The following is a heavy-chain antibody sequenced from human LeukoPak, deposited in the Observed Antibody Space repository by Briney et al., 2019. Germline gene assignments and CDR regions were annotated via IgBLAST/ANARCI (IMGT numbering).Heavy chain of an antibody. CDR1: GFTFSNYW. CDR2: IKEDGSDK. J-gene: IGHJ4*02. CDR3: AKDRTRQAC. V-gene: IGHV3-7*03. D-gene: IGHD3-3*01. Sequence: GGSLRLSCVASGFTFSNYWMSWVRQTPGKGLEWVANIKEDGSDKYYVDSLKGRFTISRDNAKNSLYLQMNSLRAEDTAVYYCAKDRTRQACWGQGTLVTVSS.